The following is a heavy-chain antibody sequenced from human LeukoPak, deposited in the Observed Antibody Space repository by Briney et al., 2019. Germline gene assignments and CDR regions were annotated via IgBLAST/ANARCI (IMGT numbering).Heavy chain of an antibody. CDR2: SHASGST. V-gene: IGHV4-4*08. J-gene: IGHJ4*02. D-gene: IGHD4-17*01. CDR3: ATTDVTDDDFFDF. Sequence: SETLSLTCSVPGASITSYYWTWIRQSPGKGLEWIGYSHASGSTTYNPSLESRLSMSVDTSTNQVSLTLTSAPAAGPAVYFRATTDVTDDDFFDFWGQGTLVTASS. CDR1: GASITSYY.